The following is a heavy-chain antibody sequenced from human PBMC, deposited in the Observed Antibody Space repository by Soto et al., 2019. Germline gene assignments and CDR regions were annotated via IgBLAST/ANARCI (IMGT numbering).Heavy chain of an antibody. CDR3: ARAIAARPYNWFDP. CDR2: IYHSGST. J-gene: IGHJ5*02. D-gene: IGHD6-6*01. V-gene: IGHV4-30-2*01. Sequence: TLSLTYAVSGGSISSGGYSWSWIRQPPGKGLEWIGYIYHSGSTYDNPSLKSRVTISVDRSKNQFSLKLSSVTAADTAVYYCARAIAARPYNWFDPWGQGTLVTVSS. CDR1: GGSISSGGYS.